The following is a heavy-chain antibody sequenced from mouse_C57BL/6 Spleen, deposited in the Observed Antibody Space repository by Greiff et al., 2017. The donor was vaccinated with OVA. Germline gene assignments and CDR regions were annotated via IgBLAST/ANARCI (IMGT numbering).Heavy chain of an antibody. CDR2: ISSGGDYI. V-gene: IGHV5-9-1*02. J-gene: IGHJ2*01. D-gene: IGHD2-1*01. CDR1: GFTFSSYA. Sequence: EVMLVESGEGLVKPGGSLKLSCAASGFTFSSYAMSWVRQTPEKRLEWVAYISSGGDYIYYADTVKGRFTISRDNARNTLYLQMSSLKSEDTAMYYCTRGPYGNYNGHYFDYWGQGTTLTVSS. CDR3: TRGPYGNYNGHYFDY.